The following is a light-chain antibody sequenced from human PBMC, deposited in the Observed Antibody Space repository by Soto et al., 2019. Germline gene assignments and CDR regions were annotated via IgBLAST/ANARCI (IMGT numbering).Light chain of an antibody. J-gene: IGLJ2*01. CDR2: DVS. V-gene: IGLV2-11*01. Sequence: QSALTQPRSVSGSPGQSVTISCTGTSSDVGGYNYVSWYQQHPGTVPKLMIYDVSNRPSGVPDRFSGSKSGNTASLTISGRQAEDEADYYCCSYAGGHTSLLFGGGTKLTVL. CDR3: CSYAGGHTSLL. CDR1: SSDVGGYNY.